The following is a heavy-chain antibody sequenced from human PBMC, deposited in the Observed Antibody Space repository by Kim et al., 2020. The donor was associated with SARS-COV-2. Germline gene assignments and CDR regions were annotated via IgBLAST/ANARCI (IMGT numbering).Heavy chain of an antibody. J-gene: IGHJ4*02. D-gene: IGHD3-10*01. Sequence: GGSLRLSCAASGFTFSSYAMSWVRQAPGKGLEWVSAISGSGGSTYYADSVKGRFTISRDNSKNTLYLQMNSLRAEDTAVYYCAKDLPIARYYYGSWSSFDCWGQGTLVTVSS. V-gene: IGHV3-23*01. CDR1: GFTFSSYA. CDR3: AKDLPIARYYYGSWSSFDC. CDR2: ISGSGGST.